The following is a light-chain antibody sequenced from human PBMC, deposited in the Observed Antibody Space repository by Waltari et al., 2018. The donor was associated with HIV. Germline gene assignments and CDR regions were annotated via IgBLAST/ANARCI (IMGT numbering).Light chain of an antibody. CDR2: SAS. Sequence: EIVLTQSPGTLSLSPGERATLSCRASQSVSSSYLAWYQQKPGQAPRLLIFSASARAAGIPARFSGSGSGTDFTLTITSPQSEDCAVYYCQHYNNRPPLTFGQGTRLEI. CDR1: QSVSSSY. V-gene: IGKV3-15*01. CDR3: QHYNNRPPLT. J-gene: IGKJ5*01.